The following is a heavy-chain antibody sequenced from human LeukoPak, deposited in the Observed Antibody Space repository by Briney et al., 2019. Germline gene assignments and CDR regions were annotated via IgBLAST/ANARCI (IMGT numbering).Heavy chain of an antibody. CDR1: GFTFSSYS. CDR2: ISSSSYI. J-gene: IGHJ5*02. CDR3: ARGERPSIVVLPAAMGLGFDP. V-gene: IGHV3-21*01. Sequence: PGGSLRLSCAASGFTFSSYSMNWVRQAPGKGLEWVSSISSSSYIYYADSVKGRFTISRDNAKNSLYLQMNSLRAEDTAVYYCARGERPSIVVLPAAMGLGFDPWGQGTLVTVSS. D-gene: IGHD2-2*01.